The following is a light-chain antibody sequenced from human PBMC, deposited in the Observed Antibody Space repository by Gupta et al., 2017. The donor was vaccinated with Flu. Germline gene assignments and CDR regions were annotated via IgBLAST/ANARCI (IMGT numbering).Light chain of an antibody. J-gene: IGKJ3*01. CDR2: GAS. CDR3: QQYENWPPFT. V-gene: IGKV3-15*01. CDR1: QSVSSN. Sequence: EIVMTQSPVTLSVSPGERATLSCRASQSVSSNLAWYQQKLGQAPRLLIYGASTRDTGIPARFSGSGYGTDFTLTISSRQSEDFAVYYCQQYENWPPFTFGHGTKVDIK.